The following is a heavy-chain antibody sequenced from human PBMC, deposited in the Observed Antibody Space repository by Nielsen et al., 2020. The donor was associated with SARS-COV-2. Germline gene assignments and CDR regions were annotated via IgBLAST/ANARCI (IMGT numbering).Heavy chain of an antibody. V-gene: IGHV1-24*01. D-gene: IGHD1-7*01. CDR2: FDPEDGET. CDR1: GYTLTELS. J-gene: IGHJ4*02. CDR3: ATTPAYWATITGTTGNFDY. Sequence: ASVKVSCKVSGYTLTELSMHWVRQAPGKGLEWMGGFDPEDGETIYAQKFQGRVTMIEDTSTDTAYMELSSLRSEDTAVYYCATTPAYWATITGTTGNFDYWGQGTLVTVSS.